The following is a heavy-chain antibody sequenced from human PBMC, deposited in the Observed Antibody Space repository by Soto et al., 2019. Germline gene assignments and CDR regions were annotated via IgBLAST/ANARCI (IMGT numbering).Heavy chain of an antibody. CDR1: GSTFSSYG. V-gene: IGHV3-30*18. CDR3: AKLCGGDCDY. J-gene: IGHJ4*02. Sequence: GGSLRLSCAASGSTFSSYGMHWVRQAPGKGLEWVAVISYDGSNKYYADSVKGRFTISRDNSKNTLYLQMNSLRAEDTAVYYCAKLCGGDCDYWGQGTLVTVSS. CDR2: ISYDGSNK. D-gene: IGHD2-21*01.